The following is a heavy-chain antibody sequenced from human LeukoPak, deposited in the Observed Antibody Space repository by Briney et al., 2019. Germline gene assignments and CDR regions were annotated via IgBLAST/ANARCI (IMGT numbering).Heavy chain of an antibody. CDR3: AIRLTTSRLATATTWFDP. CDR1: GESFDGFY. CDR2: VNYIGRT. Sequence: SETLSLTCAVYGESFDGFYWNWIRQSPEKGLEWLGEVNYIGRTKYNPALERRIPISADASKRQFSLKVTSVTAADTAVDYCAIRLTTSRLATATTWFDPWGQGTLVSVSS. V-gene: IGHV4-34*01. J-gene: IGHJ5*02. D-gene: IGHD1-1*01.